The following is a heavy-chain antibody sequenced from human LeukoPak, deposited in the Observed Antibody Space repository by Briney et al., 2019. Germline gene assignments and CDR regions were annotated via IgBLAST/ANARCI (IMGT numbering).Heavy chain of an antibody. CDR1: GGSISSYY. CDR3: ARRMERIAVAGTYFYYYGMDV. Sequence: SETLSLTCTVSGGSISSYYWSWIRQPPGKGLEWIGYIYYSGSTNYNPSLKSRVTISVDTSRNQFSLKLSSVTAADTAVYYCARRMERIAVAGTYFYYYGMDVWGQGTTVTVSS. CDR2: IYYSGST. D-gene: IGHD6-19*01. J-gene: IGHJ6*02. V-gene: IGHV4-59*08.